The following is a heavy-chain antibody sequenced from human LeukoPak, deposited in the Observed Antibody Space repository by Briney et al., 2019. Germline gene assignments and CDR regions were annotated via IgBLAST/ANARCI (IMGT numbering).Heavy chain of an antibody. D-gene: IGHD1-7*01. J-gene: IGHJ4*02. CDR3: ARDRNYDYYFDY. Sequence: PSETLSLTCTVSGGSISSGSYYWSWIRQPAGKGLEWIGRIYTSGSTNYNPSLKSRVTISVDTSKNQFSLKLSSVTAADTAVYYCARDRNYDYYFDYWGQGTLVTVSS. CDR2: IYTSGST. CDR1: GGSISSGSYY. V-gene: IGHV4-61*02.